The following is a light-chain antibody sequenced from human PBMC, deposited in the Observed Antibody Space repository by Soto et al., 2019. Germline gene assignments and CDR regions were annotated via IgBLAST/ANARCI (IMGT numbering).Light chain of an antibody. J-gene: IGKJ1*01. CDR2: LGS. CDR3: MQALQTPWA. V-gene: IGKV2-28*01. Sequence: DFVMTQSLLSLPVTPGEPASISCRSSQSLLQTNGYNYLDWYLQKPGQSPQLLIYLGSNRASGVPDRFSGSGSGTDFTLKISRVEAEDVGVYYCMQALQTPWAFGQGTKVEIK. CDR1: QSLLQTNGYNY.